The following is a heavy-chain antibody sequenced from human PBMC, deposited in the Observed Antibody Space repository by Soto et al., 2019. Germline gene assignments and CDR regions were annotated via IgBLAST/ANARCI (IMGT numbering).Heavy chain of an antibody. J-gene: IGHJ4*02. Sequence: PSETLSLTCSVSGDSISNSRFYWAWIRQPPGEGLEWIGSIYHTGNAYYNPSLKSRVTISVDTSKNQFSLKLTSVTAADAALYYCARRHGLDIDAYYWGQGILVT. CDR3: ARRHGLDIDAYY. V-gene: IGHV4-39*01. D-gene: IGHD3-10*01. CDR1: GDSISNSRFY. CDR2: IYHTGNA.